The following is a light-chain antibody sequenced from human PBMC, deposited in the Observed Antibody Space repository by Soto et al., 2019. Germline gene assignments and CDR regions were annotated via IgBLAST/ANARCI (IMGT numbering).Light chain of an antibody. CDR3: QQRRNWSPIT. V-gene: IGKV3-11*01. CDR2: DAS. Sequence: PGSRGALAWSSVQSVGDYLAWYQQKPGQAPRLLISDASNRATGIPARFSGSGSGTDFTLTISSLEPEDFAVYYCQQRRNWSPITCGQGTRLQI. CDR1: QSVGDY. J-gene: IGKJ5*01.